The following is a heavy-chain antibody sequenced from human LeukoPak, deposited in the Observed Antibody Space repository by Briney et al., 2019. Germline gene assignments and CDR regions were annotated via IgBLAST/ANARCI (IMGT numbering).Heavy chain of an antibody. CDR2: IGASGEST. CDR1: GFTFSVAA. V-gene: IGHV3-23*01. CDR3: AKDIQLST. J-gene: IGHJ3*01. D-gene: IGHD5-24*01. Sequence: GGSLILSCAASGFTFSVAAMTWVRQAPGKGLEWVSLIGASGESTYYADSVKGRFTISRDNSKNTLSLQMNSLRVEDTAMYFCAKDIQLSTWGLGTMVAVSS.